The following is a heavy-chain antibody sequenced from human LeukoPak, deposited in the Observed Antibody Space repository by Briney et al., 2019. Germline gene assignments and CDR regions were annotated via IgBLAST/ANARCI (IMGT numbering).Heavy chain of an antibody. Sequence: SETLSLTCAVSGGSISSGGYSWSWIRQPPGKGLEWIGYIYYSGSTYYNPSLKSRVTISVDTSKNQFSLKLSSVTAADTAVYYCARGSQQLDDWGQGTLVTVSS. J-gene: IGHJ4*02. CDR2: IYYSGST. CDR3: ARGSQQLDD. V-gene: IGHV4-30-4*07. D-gene: IGHD6-13*01. CDR1: GGSISSGGYS.